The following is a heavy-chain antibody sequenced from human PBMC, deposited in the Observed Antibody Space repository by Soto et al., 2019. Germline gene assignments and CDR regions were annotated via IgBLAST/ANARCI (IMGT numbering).Heavy chain of an antibody. D-gene: IGHD3-10*01. Sequence: ASVKVSCKASGGTFSSYAISWVRQAPGQGLEWMGGIIPIFGTANYAQKFQGRVTITADESTSTAYMELSSLRSEDTAVYYCARSPPGPYGSGSYYFDYWGQGTLVTVSS. CDR2: IIPIFGTA. CDR3: ARSPPGPYGSGSYYFDY. J-gene: IGHJ4*02. CDR1: GGTFSSYA. V-gene: IGHV1-69*13.